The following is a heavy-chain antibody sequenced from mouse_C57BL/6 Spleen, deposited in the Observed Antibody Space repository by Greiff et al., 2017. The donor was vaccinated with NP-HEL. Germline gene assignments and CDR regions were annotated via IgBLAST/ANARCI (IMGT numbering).Heavy chain of an antibody. V-gene: IGHV1-59*01. CDR3: ARSDYGSSYYYAMDY. J-gene: IGHJ4*01. Sequence: QVQLQQPGAEPVRPGTSVKLSCKASGYTFTSYWMHWVKQRPGQGLEWIGVIDPSDSYTNYNQKFKGKATLTVDTSSSTAYMQLSSLTSEDSAVYYCARSDYGSSYYYAMDYWGQGTSVTVSS. D-gene: IGHD1-1*01. CDR2: IDPSDSYT. CDR1: GYTFTSYW.